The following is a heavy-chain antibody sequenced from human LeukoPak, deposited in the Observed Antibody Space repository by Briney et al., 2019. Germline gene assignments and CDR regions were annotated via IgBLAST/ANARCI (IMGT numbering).Heavy chain of an antibody. Sequence: GASVKVSCKASGYTFTGYYIHWVRQAPGQGLEWMGRINPSSGDTNYAQKFQGRVTMTRDTSISTVYMELSSLISDDTHMYYCARDPRKYSSSWYRNYYMDVWGKGTTLTVSS. CDR1: GYTFTGYY. V-gene: IGHV1-2*05. D-gene: IGHD6-13*01. CDR3: ARDPRKYSSSWYRNYYMDV. J-gene: IGHJ6*03. CDR2: INPSSGDT.